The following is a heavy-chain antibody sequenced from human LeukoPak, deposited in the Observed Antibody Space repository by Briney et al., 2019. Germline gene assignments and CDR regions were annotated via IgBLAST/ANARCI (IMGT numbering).Heavy chain of an antibody. CDR2: IIPIFGTA. V-gene: IGHV1-69*13. CDR1: GGTFSSYA. CDR3: ATGTGYCSSTSCYYYYYYMDV. D-gene: IGHD2-2*01. Sequence: SVMVSCKASGGTFSSYAISWVRQAPGQGLEWMGGIIPIFGTANYAQKFQGRVTITADESTSTAYMELSSLRSEDAAVYYCATGTGYCSSTSCYYYYYYMDVWGKGTTVTVSS. J-gene: IGHJ6*03.